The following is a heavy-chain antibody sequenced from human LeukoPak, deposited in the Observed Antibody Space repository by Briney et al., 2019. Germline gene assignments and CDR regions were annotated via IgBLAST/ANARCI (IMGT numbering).Heavy chain of an antibody. Sequence: GGSLRLSCAASGFTFSSYAMSWVRQAPGKGLEWVSAISGSGGSTYYADSVKGRFTISRDNSKNTLYLQTNSLRAEDTAVYYCATPLGRGYSGREQKFGGYSDYWGQGTLVTVSS. J-gene: IGHJ4*02. CDR1: GFTFSSYA. CDR3: ATPLGRGYSGREQKFGGYSDY. CDR2: ISGSGGST. V-gene: IGHV3-23*01. D-gene: IGHD5-12*01.